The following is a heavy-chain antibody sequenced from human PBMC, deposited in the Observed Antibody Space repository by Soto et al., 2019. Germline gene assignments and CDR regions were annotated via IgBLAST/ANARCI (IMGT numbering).Heavy chain of an antibody. Sequence: QVQLVQSGAEVKKPGASVKVSCKASGYTFTSYGISWVRQAPGQGLEWMGWNSAYNGNTNYAQKLQGRVTMTTDTSTSTAYMELRSLRSDDTAVYYCARADVVVVAATPADYWGQGTLVTVSS. CDR3: ARADVVVVAATPADY. CDR2: NSAYNGNT. J-gene: IGHJ4*02. D-gene: IGHD2-15*01. CDR1: GYTFTSYG. V-gene: IGHV1-18*01.